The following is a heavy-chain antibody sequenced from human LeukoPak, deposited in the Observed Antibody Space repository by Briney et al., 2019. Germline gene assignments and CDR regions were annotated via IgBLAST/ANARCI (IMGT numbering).Heavy chain of an antibody. CDR3: ARARSGSLDY. V-gene: IGHV3-53*01. D-gene: IGHD1-26*01. Sequence: GGSLRLSCAASGFTFSSYAMSWVRQAPGKGLEWVSVIYSGGSTYYADSVKGRFTISRDNSKNTLYLQMNSLRAEDTAVYYCARARSGSLDYWGQGTLVTVSS. J-gene: IGHJ4*02. CDR2: IYSGGST. CDR1: GFTFSSYA.